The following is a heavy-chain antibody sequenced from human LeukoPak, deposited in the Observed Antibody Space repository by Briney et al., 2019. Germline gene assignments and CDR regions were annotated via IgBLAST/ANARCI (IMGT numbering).Heavy chain of an antibody. CDR2: INHSGST. V-gene: IGHV4-34*01. CDR3: ARGPPTDYYDSSGFYYVFDY. D-gene: IGHD3-22*01. CDR1: GGSFSGYY. Sequence: PSETLSLTCAVYGGSFSGYYWSWIRQPPGKGLEWIGEINHSGSTNYNPSLKSRVTISVDTSENQFSLKLSSVAAADTAVYFCARGPPTDYYDSSGFYYVFDYWGQGTLVTVSS. J-gene: IGHJ4*02.